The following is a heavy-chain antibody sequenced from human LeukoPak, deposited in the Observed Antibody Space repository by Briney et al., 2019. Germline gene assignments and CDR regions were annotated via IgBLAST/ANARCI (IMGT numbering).Heavy chain of an antibody. CDR3: ARGTGEGYTYGRYYFDY. D-gene: IGHD5-18*01. Sequence: SETLSLTCTVSGGSISSYYWSWIRQPPGKGLEWIGYIYHSGSTNYNPSLKSRVTISVDTSKNQFSLKLSSVTAADTAVYYCARGTGEGYTYGRYYFDYWGQGTLVTVSS. V-gene: IGHV4-59*01. CDR1: GGSISSYY. J-gene: IGHJ4*02. CDR2: IYHSGST.